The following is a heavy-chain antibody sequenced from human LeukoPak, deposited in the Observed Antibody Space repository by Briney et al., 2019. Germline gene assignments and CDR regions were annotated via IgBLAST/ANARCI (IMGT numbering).Heavy chain of an antibody. CDR1: GGSIRSSYYY. Sequence: SETLSLTCTVSGGSIRSSYYYWGWIRQPPGKGLEWIGSIYYSGTTYYNPSLKSRLTISVDTSKNQFSLKLSSVTAADTAVYYCARVAAVADFDYWGQGTLVTVSS. J-gene: IGHJ4*02. CDR2: IYYSGTT. CDR3: ARVAAVADFDY. D-gene: IGHD6-19*01. V-gene: IGHV4-39*07.